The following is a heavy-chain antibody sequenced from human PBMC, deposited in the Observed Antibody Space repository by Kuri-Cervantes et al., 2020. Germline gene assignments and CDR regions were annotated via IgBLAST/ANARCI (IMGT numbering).Heavy chain of an antibody. Sequence: ASVKVSCKASGYTFTSYYMHWVRQAPGQGLEWMGIINPSGGSTSYAQKFQGRVTMTRDTSTSTVYMELSSLRSEDTAVSYCARDPPGVQPPVTVLDSWGQGTLVTVSS. D-gene: IGHD1-14*01. V-gene: IGHV1-46*01. CDR3: ARDPPGVQPPVTVLDS. CDR2: INPSGGST. CDR1: GYTFTSYY. J-gene: IGHJ4*02.